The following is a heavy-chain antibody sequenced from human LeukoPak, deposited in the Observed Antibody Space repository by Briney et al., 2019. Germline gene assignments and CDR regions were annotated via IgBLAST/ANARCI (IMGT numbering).Heavy chain of an antibody. J-gene: IGHJ4*02. CDR1: GYTFTNYY. Sequence: ASVKVSCKASGYTFTNYYMHWVRQAPGQGLEWMGVINPSGGGTSYAQKFQGRVTMTKDMSTSTVYMELSSLRSDDTAVYYCARRVEVSAAAGLDYWGQGTLVTVSS. CDR2: INPSGGGT. CDR3: ARRVEVSAAAGLDY. V-gene: IGHV1-46*01. D-gene: IGHD6-13*01.